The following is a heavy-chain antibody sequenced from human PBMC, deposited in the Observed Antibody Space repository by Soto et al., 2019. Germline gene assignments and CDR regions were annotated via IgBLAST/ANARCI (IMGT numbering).Heavy chain of an antibody. V-gene: IGHV1-69*06. Sequence: SVKVSCKASGGTFSSYAISWVRQAPGQGLEWMGGIIPIFGTANYAQKFQGRVTITADKSTSTACMELSSLRSEDTAVYYCARLQPMYYFDYWGQGTLVTVPQ. CDR1: GGTFSSYA. CDR3: ARLQPMYYFDY. J-gene: IGHJ4*02. CDR2: IIPIFGTA. D-gene: IGHD4-4*01.